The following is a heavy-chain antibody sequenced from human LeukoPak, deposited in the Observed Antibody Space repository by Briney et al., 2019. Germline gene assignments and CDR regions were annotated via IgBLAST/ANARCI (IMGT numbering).Heavy chain of an antibody. J-gene: IGHJ4*02. CDR3: AKDIFRDIVGADY. CDR1: GFTFSSYD. D-gene: IGHD1-26*01. Sequence: GGSLRLSCAASGFTFSSYDMNWVRQAPGKGLEWVSRISASGGSTYYADSVKGRFTISRDNAKNSLYLQMNSLRAEDTALYYCAKDIFRDIVGADYWGQGTLVTVSS. V-gene: IGHV3-23*01. CDR2: ISASGGST.